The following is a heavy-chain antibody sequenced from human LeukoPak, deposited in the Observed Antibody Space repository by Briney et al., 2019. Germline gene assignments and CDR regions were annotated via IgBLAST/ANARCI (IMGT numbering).Heavy chain of an antibody. CDR1: GFSLSTSGMC. D-gene: IGHD6-6*01. Sequence: SGPALVKPTETLTLTCTFSGFSLSTSGMCVNWIRQPPGKALEWLARIDWDDDKYHSTSLRTRLIISKDTSKNQVMLTMTNMDPVDTATYYCARMARSIVGRPEAFDVWAKGQWSPSLQ. V-gene: IGHV2-70*11. CDR2: IDWDDDK. CDR3: ARMARSIVGRPEAFDV. J-gene: IGHJ3*01.